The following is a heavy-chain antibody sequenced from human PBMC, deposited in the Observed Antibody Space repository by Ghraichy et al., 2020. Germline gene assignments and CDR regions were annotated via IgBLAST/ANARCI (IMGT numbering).Heavy chain of an antibody. CDR3: ARGRADIVVVPAAIGGLGFDY. Sequence: ESLNISCAVYGGSFSGYYWSWIRQPPGKGLEWIGEINHSGSTNYNPSLKSRVTISVDTSKNQFSLKLSSVTAADTAVYYCARGRADIVVVPAAIGGLGFDYWGQGALVTVSS. D-gene: IGHD2-2*02. V-gene: IGHV4-34*01. CDR2: INHSGST. J-gene: IGHJ4*02. CDR1: GGSFSGYY.